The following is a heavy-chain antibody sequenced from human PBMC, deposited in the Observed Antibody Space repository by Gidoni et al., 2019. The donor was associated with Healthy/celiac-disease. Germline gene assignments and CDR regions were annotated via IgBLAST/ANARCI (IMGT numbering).Heavy chain of an antibody. D-gene: IGHD6-13*01. V-gene: IGHV3-23*01. CDR1: GFTFSSYA. CDR3: AKDGSRARQLSA. J-gene: IGHJ4*02. Sequence: EVQLLESGGGLVQPGGSLRLSCAASGFTFSSYAMRWVRQAPGKGLEWVSAISGSGGSTYYADSVKGRFTISRDNSKNTLYLQMNSLRAEDTAVYYCAKDGSRARQLSAWGQGTLVTVSS. CDR2: ISGSGGST.